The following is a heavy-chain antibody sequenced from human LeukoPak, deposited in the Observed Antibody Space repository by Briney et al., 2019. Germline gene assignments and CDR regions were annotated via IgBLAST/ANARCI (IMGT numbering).Heavy chain of an antibody. CDR2: ISSSSSYI. Sequence: GGSLRLSCAASGFTFSSYMMNWVRQAPGKGLEWVSCISSSSSYISYADSVKGRFTISRDNAKNSLYLQMNSLRAEDTAVYYCARNGVGVAGTVDYWGQGALVTVSS. V-gene: IGHV3-21*06. CDR3: ARNGVGVAGTVDY. J-gene: IGHJ4*02. CDR1: GFTFSSYM. D-gene: IGHD6-19*01.